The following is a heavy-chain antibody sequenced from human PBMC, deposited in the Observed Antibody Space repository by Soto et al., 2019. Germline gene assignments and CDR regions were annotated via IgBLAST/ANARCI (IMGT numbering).Heavy chain of an antibody. J-gene: IGHJ4*01. CDR1: VFTFSDYY. D-gene: IGHD6-25*01. CDR2: ISSSGSTI. Sequence: VGSLRLSCASSVFTFSDYYMSCIRQSPGKRLEWVSYISSSGSTIYYADSVKGRFTTSRDNAKNSLYLQVNSLRAEDTAVYYCARQWAGMAADNYFEDWGHGTLFIGSS. V-gene: IGHV3-11*01. CDR3: ARQWAGMAADNYFED.